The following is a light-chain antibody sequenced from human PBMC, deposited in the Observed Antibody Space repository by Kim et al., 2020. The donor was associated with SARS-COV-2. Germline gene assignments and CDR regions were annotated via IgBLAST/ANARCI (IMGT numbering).Light chain of an antibody. CDR1: QSLLHSNGYNY. Sequence: DIVMTPSPLSLPVTPGEPASISCRSSQSLLHSNGYNYLDWYLQKPGQSPQLLIYLGSNRASGVPDRFSGSGSGTDFTLKISRVEAEDVGVYYCMQALQTPLYTFGQGTKLEI. V-gene: IGKV2-28*01. CDR3: MQALQTPLYT. CDR2: LGS. J-gene: IGKJ2*01.